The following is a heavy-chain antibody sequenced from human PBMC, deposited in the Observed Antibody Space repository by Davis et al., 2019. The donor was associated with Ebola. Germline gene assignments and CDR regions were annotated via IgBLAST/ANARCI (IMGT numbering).Heavy chain of an antibody. V-gene: IGHV1-46*03. CDR3: TTPGGQDSGYDVFDT. CDR1: GYTFTNYY. J-gene: IGHJ3*02. CDR2: INPNAGRT. Sequence: ASVKVSCKASGYTFTNYYMHWVRQAPGQGLEWMGMINPNAGRTIYAQKFQGRVTVTRDTSTTTVYMDLSSLRSEDTALYYCTTPGGQDSGYDVFDTWGQGTMVTFSS. D-gene: IGHD5-12*01.